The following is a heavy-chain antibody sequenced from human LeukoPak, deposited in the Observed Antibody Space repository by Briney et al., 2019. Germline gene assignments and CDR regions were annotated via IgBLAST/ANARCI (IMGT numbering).Heavy chain of an antibody. J-gene: IGHJ4*02. D-gene: IGHD2-21*02. CDR3: ARDGVAYCGGDCYPPFDY. V-gene: IGHV3-9*01. CDR2: ISWNSGSI. CDR1: GFTFDDYA. Sequence: PGGSLRLSCAASGFTFDDYAMHWVRQAPGKGLEWVSGISWNSGSIGYADSVKGRFTISRDNSKNTLYLQMNSLRAEDTAVYYCARDGVAYCGGDCYPPFDYWGQGTLVTVSS.